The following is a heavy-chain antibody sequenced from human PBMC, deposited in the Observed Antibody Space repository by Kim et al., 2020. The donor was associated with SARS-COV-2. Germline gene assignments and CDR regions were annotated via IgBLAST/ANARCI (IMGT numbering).Heavy chain of an antibody. CDR2: IYYSGST. D-gene: IGHD6-13*01. CDR1: GGSISSYY. CDR3: ARVRVAAAIRGYYYGMDV. V-gene: IGHV4-59*13. J-gene: IGHJ6*02. Sequence: SETLSLTCTVSGGSISSYYWSWIRQPPGKGLEWIGYIYYSGSTNYNPSLKSRVTISVDTSKNQFSLKLSSVTAADTAVYYCARVRVAAAIRGYYYGMDVWGQGTTVTVSS.